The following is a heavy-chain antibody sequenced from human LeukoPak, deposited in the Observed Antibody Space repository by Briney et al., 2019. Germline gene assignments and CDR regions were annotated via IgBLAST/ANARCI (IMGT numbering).Heavy chain of an antibody. D-gene: IGHD6-13*01. CDR3: ARASSSWYGGFDY. J-gene: IGHJ4*02. Sequence: GGSLRLSCAASGLTFSSYSMNWVRQAPGKGLEWVSSISSSSSYIYYADSVKGRFTISRDNAKNSVYRQMDSLRAEDTAVYYCARASSSWYGGFDYWGQGTLVTVSS. V-gene: IGHV3-21*01. CDR1: GLTFSSYS. CDR2: ISSSSSYI.